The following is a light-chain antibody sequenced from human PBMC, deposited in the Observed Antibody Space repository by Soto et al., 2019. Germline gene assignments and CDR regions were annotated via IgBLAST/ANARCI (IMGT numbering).Light chain of an antibody. Sequence: QSVLAQLPSASGSPGQSVTISCTGASSDVGGYDFVSWYQHHPGKAPKLMIYEVSKRPSGVPDRFSGSKSGNTASLTVSGLQAEDEADYYCSSYAGSNNLVFGTGTKVTVL. CDR3: SSYAGSNNLV. V-gene: IGLV2-8*01. J-gene: IGLJ1*01. CDR2: EVS. CDR1: SSDVGGYDF.